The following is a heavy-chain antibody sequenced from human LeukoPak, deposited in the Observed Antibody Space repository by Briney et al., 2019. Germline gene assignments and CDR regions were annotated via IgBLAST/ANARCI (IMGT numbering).Heavy chain of an antibody. V-gene: IGHV3-7*01. Sequence: PGGSLRLSCAASGFTFSSYGMQWVRQTPGKGLEWVANIKQDGSEKYYVDSVKGRFTISRDNAKNSLYLQMNSLRAEDTAVYYCAKIKDYSSPFDSWGQGTLVTVSS. CDR2: IKQDGSEK. D-gene: IGHD2-15*01. CDR3: AKIKDYSSPFDS. CDR1: GFTFSSYG. J-gene: IGHJ4*02.